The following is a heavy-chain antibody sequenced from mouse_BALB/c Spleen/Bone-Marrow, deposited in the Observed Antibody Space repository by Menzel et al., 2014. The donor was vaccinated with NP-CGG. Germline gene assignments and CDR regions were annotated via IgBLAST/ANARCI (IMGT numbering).Heavy chain of an antibody. V-gene: IGHV1S81*02. J-gene: IGHJ2*01. CDR3: ARGTLDY. CDR1: GYTFTSYW. CDR2: INPSNGRT. Sequence: VKLQESGAELVKPGASVKLSCKASGYTFTSYWMHWVKQRPGQGLEWIGEINPSNGRTNYNEKFKSKATLTVDKSSSTAYMQLSSLTSEDSAVYYCARGTLDYWGQGTTLTVSS.